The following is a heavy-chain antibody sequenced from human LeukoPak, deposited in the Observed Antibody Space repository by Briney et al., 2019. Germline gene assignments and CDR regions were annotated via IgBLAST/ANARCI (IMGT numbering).Heavy chain of an antibody. CDR3: ASGRHDFLH. CDR1: GFDFSTYW. D-gene: IGHD3/OR15-3a*01. Sequence: GGSLRLSCVASGFDFSTYWMTWVRQAPGKGLEGVANINLDGSEGHYVDSSLKGRFTISRDNAKNSLYLQMTSLRVEDTAVYYCASGRHDFLHWGQGTLVIVSS. J-gene: IGHJ4*02. CDR2: INLDGSEG. V-gene: IGHV3-7*01.